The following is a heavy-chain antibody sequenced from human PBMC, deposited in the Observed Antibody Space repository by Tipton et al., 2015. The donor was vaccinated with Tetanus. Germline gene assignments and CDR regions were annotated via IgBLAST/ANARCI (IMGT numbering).Heavy chain of an antibody. Sequence: QLVQSGAEVRKPGASVQVSCRGSGYSFTNYYIHWVRQAPGQGPEWMGWINPNGNTKYARKFEGSVTMGIDTSISTVYLEVSRLTSEDTAVYYCARLIYGSGSYYYDLWGQGTLVTVSS. CDR3: ARLIYGSGSYYYDL. J-gene: IGHJ5*02. D-gene: IGHD3-10*01. CDR1: GYSFTNYY. CDR2: INPNGNT. V-gene: IGHV1-2*04.